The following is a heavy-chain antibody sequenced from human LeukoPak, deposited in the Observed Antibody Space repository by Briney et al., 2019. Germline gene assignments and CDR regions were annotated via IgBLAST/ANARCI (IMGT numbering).Heavy chain of an antibody. CDR2: TYYRSKWHN. V-gene: IGHV6-1*01. CDR1: GDSLSSNSAA. J-gene: IGHJ5*02. D-gene: IGHD2-15*01. Sequence: SQTLSLTFAISGDSLSSNSAAWNWLRQSPSRGLEWLGRTYYRSKWHNEYAVSVKGRITVNPDTSKNQFTLQLNSVTPDDTAVYYCTRDPPGWPWGQGTLVTVSS. CDR3: TRDPPGWP.